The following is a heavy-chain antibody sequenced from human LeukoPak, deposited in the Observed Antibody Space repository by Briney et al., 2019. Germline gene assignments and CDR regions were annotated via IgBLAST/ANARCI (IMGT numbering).Heavy chain of an antibody. J-gene: IGHJ4*02. CDR2: IYHNGNT. CDR1: GGSVSSGGYS. V-gene: IGHV4-30-2*01. Sequence: TLSLTCAVSGGSVSSGGYSWSWIRQPPGRGLEWIINIYHNGNTYYNPSLRSPVTISLDRSKNQFSLKLESVTAADTAVYYCASSYCRGGSCFSSMYEFWGQGTLVTVSS. CDR3: ASSYCRGGSCFSSMYEF. D-gene: IGHD2-15*01.